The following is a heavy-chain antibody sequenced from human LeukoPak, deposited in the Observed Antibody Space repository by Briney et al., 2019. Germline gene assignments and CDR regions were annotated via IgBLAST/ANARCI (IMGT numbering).Heavy chain of an antibody. CDR3: AGTIPGFGIGYMDV. CDR2: ISAYNGNT. V-gene: IGHV1-18*01. Sequence: ASVKVSCKASGYTFTSYGIGWGRQAPGQGLDWWEWISAYNGNTNYAQKLQGRVTMTTDTSTSTAYMELRSLRSDDTAVYYCAGTIPGFGIGYMDVWGKGTTVTISS. D-gene: IGHD3-10*01. J-gene: IGHJ6*03. CDR1: GYTFTSYG.